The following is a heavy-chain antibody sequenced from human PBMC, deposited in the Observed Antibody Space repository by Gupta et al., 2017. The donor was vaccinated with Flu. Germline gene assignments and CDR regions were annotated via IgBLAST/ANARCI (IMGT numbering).Heavy chain of an antibody. J-gene: IGHJ2*01. CDR1: YD. CDR3: ARSRGYCRGGTCYSSPWYFDL. Sequence: YDIHWVRQATGQGLEWMGWVSPNSDQTDHAKKFQGRLTLTSDASISTVYLELDSLRSDDTAVYFCARSRGYCRGGTCYSSPWYFDLWGRGTLVTVSS. V-gene: IGHV1-8*01. CDR2: VSPNSDQT. D-gene: IGHD2-15*01.